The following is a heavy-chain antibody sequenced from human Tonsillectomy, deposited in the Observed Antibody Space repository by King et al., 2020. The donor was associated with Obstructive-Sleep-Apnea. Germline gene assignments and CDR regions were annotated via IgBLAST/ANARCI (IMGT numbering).Heavy chain of an antibody. D-gene: IGHD3-22*01. CDR3: ARKGRLYCYDSSGYRPLYYYGMDV. J-gene: IGHJ6*02. V-gene: IGHV4-34*01. CDR2: INHSGST. Sequence: QVQLQQWGAGLLKPSETLSLTCAVYGGSFSGYYWSWIRQPPGKGLEWIGEINHSGSTNYNPSLKSRVTISVDTSKNQFSLKLRSVTAAATAVYYCARKGRLYCYDSSGYRPLYYYGMDVWGQGTTVTVSS. CDR1: GGSFSGYY.